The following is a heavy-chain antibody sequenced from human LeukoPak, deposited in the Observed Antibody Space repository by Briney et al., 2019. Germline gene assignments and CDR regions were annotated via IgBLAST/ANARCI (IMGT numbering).Heavy chain of an antibody. CDR1: GGTFSSYA. D-gene: IGHD3-9*01. V-gene: IGHV1-69*06. CDR3: ARGSPHYDILTGYYFGY. CDR2: IIPIFGTA. J-gene: IGHJ4*02. Sequence: GSLVKVSCKASGGTFSSYAISWVRQAPGQGLEWMGGIIPIFGTANYAQKFQGRVTITADKSTSTAYMELSSLRSEDTAVYYCARGSPHYDILTGYYFGYWGQGTLVTVSS.